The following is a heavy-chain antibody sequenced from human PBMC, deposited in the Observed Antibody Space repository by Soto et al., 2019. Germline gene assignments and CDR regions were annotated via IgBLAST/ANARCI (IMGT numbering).Heavy chain of an antibody. CDR1: GFTFSSYA. J-gene: IGHJ4*02. CDR2: ISYDGSNK. D-gene: IGHD5-18*01. V-gene: IGHV3-30-3*01. CDR3: ERDVDTAMRFDY. Sequence: GGSLRLSCAASGFTFSSYAMHWVRQAPGKGLEWVAVISYDGSNKYYADSVKGRFTISRDNSKNTLYLQMNSLRAEDTAVYYCERDVDTAMRFDYWGQGTLVTVSS.